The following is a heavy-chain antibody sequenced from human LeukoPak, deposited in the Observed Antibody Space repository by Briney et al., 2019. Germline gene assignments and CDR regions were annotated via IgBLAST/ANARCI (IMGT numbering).Heavy chain of an antibody. D-gene: IGHD2-2*01. CDR1: GGSISSSSYY. J-gene: IGHJ5*02. V-gene: IGHV4-39*01. CDR2: IYYSGNT. CDR3: ARGGPGYCSSTSCYPNWFDP. Sequence: PSETLSLTCTVSGGSISSSSYYWGWIRQPPGKGLEWIGSIYYSGNTYDNPSLKSRVTISVDTSKNQFSLKLSSVTAADTAVYYCARGGPGYCSSTSCYPNWFDPWGQGTLVTVSS.